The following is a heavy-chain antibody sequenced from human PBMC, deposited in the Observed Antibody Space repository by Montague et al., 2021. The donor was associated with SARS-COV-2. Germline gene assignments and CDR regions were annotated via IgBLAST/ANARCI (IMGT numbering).Heavy chain of an antibody. CDR1: GYTLSDVG. CDR2: VDPEDGET. CDR3: ATSRWSLLPEY. J-gene: IGHJ4*02. D-gene: IGHD2-21*02. V-gene: IGHV1-24*01. Sequence: SVKVSCKVSGYTLSDVGMHWVRKAPGKGHEWMGGVDPEDGETIYAQKFQGRVTMTEDTSTDTAYMELSSLRSEDSGVYYCATSRWSLLPEYWGQGTLVTVSS.